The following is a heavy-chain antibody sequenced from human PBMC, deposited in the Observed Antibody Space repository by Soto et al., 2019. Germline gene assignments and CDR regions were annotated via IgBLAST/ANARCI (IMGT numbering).Heavy chain of an antibody. Sequence: QVQLQESGPGLVKPSQTLSLTCTVSGGSINTVNSYWSWIRQPPDKGLEWIGHIYNGGTTYNNPSLGGRVTISVDTSKNQYSLDLSSVSGADTAIYYCTRGPSGDKVANWGQGTQDTVAS. J-gene: IGHJ4*02. CDR2: IYNGGTT. CDR3: TRGPSGDKVAN. D-gene: IGHD7-27*01. CDR1: GGSINTVNSY. V-gene: IGHV4-30-4*01.